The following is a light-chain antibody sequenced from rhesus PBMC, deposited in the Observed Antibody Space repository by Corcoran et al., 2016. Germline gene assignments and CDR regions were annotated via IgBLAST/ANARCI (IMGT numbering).Light chain of an antibody. CDR3: QQYNTAPFT. CDR1: QGISNW. V-gene: IGKV1-21*01. CDR2: MAS. Sequence: DIQMTQSPSSLSASVGDRVTITCRASQGISNWLVWYQQKPGKAPKPLTYMASSLRSGVLSRVSGIGSGTDFTLTISSRPPEDFATYCCQQYNTAPFTFGPGTKLHI. J-gene: IGKJ3*01.